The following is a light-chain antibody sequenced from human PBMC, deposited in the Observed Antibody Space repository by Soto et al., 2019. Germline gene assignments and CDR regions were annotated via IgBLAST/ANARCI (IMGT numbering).Light chain of an antibody. Sequence: IQLTQSPSSLSASVGDRVTITCRASQGISTYLAWYQQRPGKAPKLLIYAASTLQSGVPSRFSGSGSGTYFILTISSLQPEEFATYYCQQLNSDPMYAFGPGTKLEIK. V-gene: IGKV1-9*01. J-gene: IGKJ2*01. CDR1: QGISTY. CDR3: QQLNSDPMYA. CDR2: AAS.